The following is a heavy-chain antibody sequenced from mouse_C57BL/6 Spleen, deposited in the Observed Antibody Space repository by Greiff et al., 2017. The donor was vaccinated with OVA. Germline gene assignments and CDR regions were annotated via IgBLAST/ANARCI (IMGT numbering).Heavy chain of an antibody. V-gene: IGHV1-62-2*01. CDR3: ARLEGRSAWFAY. J-gene: IGHJ3*01. CDR2: FYPGSGSI. CDR1: GYTFTEYT. Sequence: VKLMESGAELVKPGASVKLSCKASGYTFTEYTIHWVKQRSGQGLEWIGWFYPGSGSIKYNEKFKDKATLTADKSSSTVYMELSRLTSEDSAVYFCARLEGRSAWFAYWGQGTLVTVSA.